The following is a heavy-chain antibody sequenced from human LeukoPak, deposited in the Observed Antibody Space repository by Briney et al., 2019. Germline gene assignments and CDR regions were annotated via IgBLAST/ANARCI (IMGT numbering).Heavy chain of an antibody. CDR2: IYHSGST. V-gene: IGHV4-30-2*01. D-gene: IGHD6-19*01. CDR1: GGSISSGGYS. J-gene: IGHJ4*02. Sequence: SETLSLTCAVSGGSISSGGYSWSWIRQPPGKGLEWIGYIYHSGSTYYNPSLKSRVTISVDRSKNQFSLNLSSVTAADTAVYYCARVGGWDYYFDYWGQGTLVTVSS. CDR3: ARVGGWDYYFDY.